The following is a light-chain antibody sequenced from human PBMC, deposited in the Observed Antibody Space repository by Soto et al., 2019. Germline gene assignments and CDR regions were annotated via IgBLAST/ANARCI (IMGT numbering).Light chain of an antibody. V-gene: IGLV2-23*02. CDR1: SSDVGSYNL. J-gene: IGLJ1*01. CDR3: CSYADSSTYL. Sequence: QSVLTQPASVSGSPGQSITISCTGTSSDVGSYNLVSWYQQHPGKAPKLMIYEVTKRPSGVSNRFSGSKSGNTASLTISGLQAEDEADYYCCSYADSSTYLFGTGTKVTGL. CDR2: EVT.